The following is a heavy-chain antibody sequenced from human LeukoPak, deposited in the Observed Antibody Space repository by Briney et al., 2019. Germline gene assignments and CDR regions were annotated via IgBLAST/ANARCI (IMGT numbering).Heavy chain of an antibody. J-gene: IGHJ4*02. V-gene: IGHV3-23*01. D-gene: IGHD5-24*01. Sequence: GGSLRLSCAASGFTFAGYAMSWVRQAPGKGLEGVSTLIGSGGSTYYADSVKGRFTISRDNSKNTLYVQMNSLRAEDTAVYYCAKDGSALWTIARPYYFDYWGQGTLVTVSS. CDR3: AKDGSALWTIARPYYFDY. CDR2: LIGSGGST. CDR1: GFTFAGYA.